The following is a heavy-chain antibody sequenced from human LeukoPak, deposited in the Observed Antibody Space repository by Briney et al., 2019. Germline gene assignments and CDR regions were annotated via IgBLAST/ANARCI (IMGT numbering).Heavy chain of an antibody. CDR3: TSWAGEVKNGLGSGPFDY. Sequence: ASVKVSCKASGYTFTSHYFHWVRQAPGQGLEWMGIIDPSGGSRNYEQKFQGRVAMTRDTSTSTVYMDLSSLRSEDTAVYYCTSWAGEVKNGLGSGPFDYWGQGALVTVSS. D-gene: IGHD3-10*01. CDR2: IDPSGGSR. V-gene: IGHV1-46*01. J-gene: IGHJ4*02. CDR1: GYTFTSHY.